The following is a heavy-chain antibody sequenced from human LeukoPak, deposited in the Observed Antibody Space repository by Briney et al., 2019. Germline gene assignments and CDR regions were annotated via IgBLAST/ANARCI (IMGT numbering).Heavy chain of an antibody. D-gene: IGHD3-10*01. CDR3: ARPLMYYYGSETYFWFDP. J-gene: IGHJ5*02. CDR2: IKQDGTEK. V-gene: IGHV3-7*01. Sequence: QPGGSLRLSCAASGFTFTSDWMGWVRQAPGKGLEWVANIKQDGTEKYYVDSVKGRFTISRDNAKNSLSLQMNSLRAEDTAVYYCARPLMYYYGSETYFWFDPWGQGTLVTVSS. CDR1: GFTFTSDW.